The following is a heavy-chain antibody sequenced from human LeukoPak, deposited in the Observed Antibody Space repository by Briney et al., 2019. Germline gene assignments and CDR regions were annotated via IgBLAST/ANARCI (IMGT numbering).Heavy chain of an antibody. V-gene: IGHV4-39*02. Sequence: SETLSLTCTVSGGSISSTGYYWGWIRQPPGKGLEWIGSIYYSGSTYYNPSLKSRVTISVDTSKNQFSLKLSSVTAADTAVYYCAREAALAAAAPGYWGQGTLVTVSS. D-gene: IGHD6-13*01. J-gene: IGHJ4*02. CDR2: IYYSGST. CDR1: GGSISSTGYY. CDR3: AREAALAAAAPGY.